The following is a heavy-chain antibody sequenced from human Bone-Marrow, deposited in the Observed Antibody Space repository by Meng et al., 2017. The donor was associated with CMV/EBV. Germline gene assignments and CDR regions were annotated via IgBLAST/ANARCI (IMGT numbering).Heavy chain of an antibody. J-gene: IGHJ4*02. D-gene: IGHD3-10*01. V-gene: IGHV3-21*04. CDR3: ARDLGRGYYYGSGSSY. CDR2: ISSSSSYI. Sequence: GFTVSSYSMNWVRQAPGKGLEWVSSISSSSSYIYYADSVKGRFTISRDNAKNSLYLQMNSLRAEDTAVYYCARDLGRGYYYGSGSSYWGQGTLVTVSS. CDR1: GFTVSSYS.